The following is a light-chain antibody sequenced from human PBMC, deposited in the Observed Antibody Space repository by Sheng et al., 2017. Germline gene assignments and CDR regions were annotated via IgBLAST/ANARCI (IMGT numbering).Light chain of an antibody. CDR2: SDN. J-gene: IGLJ3*02. CDR3: VAWDDSLQGWV. V-gene: IGLV1-44*01. CDR1: NSNIGSNT. Sequence: QPVLTQPPSASGTPGQRVTISCSGSNSNIGSNTVNWYQHLPGTAPKLLMYSDNQRPSGVPDRFSGSKSGTSASLAISGLQSEDEADYYCVAWDDSLQGWVFGGGTKLTVL.